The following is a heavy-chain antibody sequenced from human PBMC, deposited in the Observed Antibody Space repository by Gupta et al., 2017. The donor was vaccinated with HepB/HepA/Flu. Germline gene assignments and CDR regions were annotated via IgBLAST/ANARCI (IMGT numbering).Heavy chain of an antibody. V-gene: IGHV4-39*01. D-gene: IGHD1-1*01. CDR2: IFYSGST. CDR3: ARIDNCVNY. Sequence: QLQMQESGPGLVKPSGPVSLICTVSGGSISSSSYYWGWIRQPPGKGLEWIGTIFYSGSTYSNPSLKSRVTISVDTSKNQFSLKLTSVTAADTAVYYCARIDNCVNYWGQGTLVTVSS. CDR1: GGSISSSSYY. J-gene: IGHJ4*02.